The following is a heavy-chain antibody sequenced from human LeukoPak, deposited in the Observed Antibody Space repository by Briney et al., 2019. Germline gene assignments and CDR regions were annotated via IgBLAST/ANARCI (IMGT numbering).Heavy chain of an antibody. CDR3: AKAKRWLQLEAFEI. J-gene: IGHJ3*02. CDR2: ISYDGSNK. V-gene: IGHV3-30*18. D-gene: IGHD5-24*01. Sequence: PGGSLRLFCAASGFTFSSYGMHWVRQAPGKGLEWVAVISYDGSNKYYADSVKGRFTISRDNSKNTLYLQMNSLRAEDTAVYYCAKAKRWLQLEAFEIWGQGTMVTVSS. CDR1: GFTFSSYG.